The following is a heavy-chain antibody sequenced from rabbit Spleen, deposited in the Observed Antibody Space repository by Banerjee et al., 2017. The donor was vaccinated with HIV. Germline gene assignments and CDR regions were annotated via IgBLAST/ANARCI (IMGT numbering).Heavy chain of an antibody. V-gene: IGHV1S45*01. CDR1: GFSFSSSYW. J-gene: IGHJ3*01. CDR3: NVGAVGYADASEL. CDR2: INAGSVSSI. D-gene: IGHD6-1*01. Sequence: QEQLEESGGDLVKPEGSLTLTCTASGFSFSSSYWLCWVRQAPGKGLEWIACINAGSVSSIYYATWAKGRFTISKTSSTTVTLQMTTLTAADTATYFCNVGAVGYADASELWGQGTLVTVS.